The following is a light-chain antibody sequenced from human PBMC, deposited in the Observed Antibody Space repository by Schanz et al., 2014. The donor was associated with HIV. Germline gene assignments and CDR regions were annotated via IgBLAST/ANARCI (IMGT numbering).Light chain of an antibody. V-gene: IGKV3-20*01. J-gene: IGKJ4*01. CDR1: QSVGGSQ. Sequence: PGERATLSCRASQSVGGSQLAWFQHKRGQAPRLLIYATSFRAAGIPDRFSGSGSETDFTLTISRLEPEDFAVYYCQHYGDSRGTFGGGTEVDIK. CDR3: QHYGDSRGT. CDR2: ATS.